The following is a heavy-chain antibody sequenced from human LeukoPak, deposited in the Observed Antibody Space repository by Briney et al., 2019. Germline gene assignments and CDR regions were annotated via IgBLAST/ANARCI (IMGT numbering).Heavy chain of an antibody. CDR3: ARRGPCTNGVCCEWCDYYYYMDV. J-gene: IGHJ6*03. V-gene: IGHV4-59*08. Sequence: PSETLSLTCTVSGGSISSYYWSWIRQPPGKGLEWIGYIYYSGSTNYNPSLKSRVTISVDTSKNQFSLKLSSVTAADTAVYYCARRGPCTNGVCCEWCDYYYYMDVWGKGTTVTVSS. D-gene: IGHD2-8*01. CDR2: IYYSGST. CDR1: GGSISSYY.